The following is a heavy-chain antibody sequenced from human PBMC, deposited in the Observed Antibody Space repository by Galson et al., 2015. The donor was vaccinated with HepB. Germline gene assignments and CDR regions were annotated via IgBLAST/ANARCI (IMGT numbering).Heavy chain of an antibody. CDR1: GFTFSSYA. CDR3: AKTVYSSSSVYYYGMDV. J-gene: IGHJ6*02. V-gene: IGHV3-23*01. CDR2: ISGSGGST. Sequence: SLRLSCAASGFTFSSYAMSWVRQAPGKGLEWVSAISGSGGSTYYADSVKGRFTISRDNSKNTLYLQMNSLRAEDTAVYYCAKTVYSSSSVYYYGMDVWGQGTTVTVSS. D-gene: IGHD6-6*01.